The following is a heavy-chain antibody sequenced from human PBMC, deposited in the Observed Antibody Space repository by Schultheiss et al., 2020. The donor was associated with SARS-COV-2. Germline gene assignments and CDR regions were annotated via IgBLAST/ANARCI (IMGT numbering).Heavy chain of an antibody. CDR3: ARGAGSSSVYFDY. Sequence: GSLRLSCAASGFTFSSYAMSWVRQAPGKGLEWIGEINHSGSTNYNPSLKSRVTISVDTSKNQFSLKLSSVTAADTAVYYCARGAGSSSVYFDYWGQGTLVTVSS. CDR1: GFTFSSYA. V-gene: IGHV4-34*01. CDR2: INHSGST. J-gene: IGHJ4*02. D-gene: IGHD6-6*01.